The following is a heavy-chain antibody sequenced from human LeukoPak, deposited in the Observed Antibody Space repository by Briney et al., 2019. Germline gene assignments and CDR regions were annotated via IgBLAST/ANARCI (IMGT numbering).Heavy chain of an antibody. CDR1: GFTFSSYA. D-gene: IGHD4-17*01. J-gene: IGHJ6*02. CDR3: ASTYDYGEDYYYYGMDV. Sequence: PGGSLRLSCAASGFTFSSYAMSWVRQAPGKGLEWVSAISGSGGSTYYADSVKGRFTIPRDNSKNTLYLQMNSLRAEDTAVYYCASTYDYGEDYYYYGMDVWGQGTTVTVSS. CDR2: ISGSGGST. V-gene: IGHV3-23*01.